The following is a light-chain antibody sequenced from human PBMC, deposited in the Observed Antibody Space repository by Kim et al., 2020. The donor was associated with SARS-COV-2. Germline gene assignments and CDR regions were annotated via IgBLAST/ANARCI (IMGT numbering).Light chain of an antibody. Sequence: DIQMTQSPSSLSASVGDRVTITCRASQAIRNDLSWFQHKPGKAPKRLISAAAGFQSGVPSRFSGSGSGTEFTLTISSLQPEDFATYYCLQYNSYPQTFGQGTKLEIK. CDR1: QAIRND. J-gene: IGKJ2*01. V-gene: IGKV1-17*01. CDR2: AAA. CDR3: LQYNSYPQT.